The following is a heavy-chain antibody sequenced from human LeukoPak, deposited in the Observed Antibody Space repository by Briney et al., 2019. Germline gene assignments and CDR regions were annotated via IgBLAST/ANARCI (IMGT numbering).Heavy chain of an antibody. V-gene: IGHV3-9*01. CDR1: GFTFDDYA. CDR2: ISWNSGSI. CDR3: AREVRASLDY. Sequence: PGGSLRLSCAASGFTFDDYAMHWVRQAPGKGLEWVSGISWNSGSIGYADSVKGRFTISRDNARNTLYLQMNSLRAEDTAVYYCAREVRASLDYWGQGTLVTVSS. D-gene: IGHD2-2*01. J-gene: IGHJ4*02.